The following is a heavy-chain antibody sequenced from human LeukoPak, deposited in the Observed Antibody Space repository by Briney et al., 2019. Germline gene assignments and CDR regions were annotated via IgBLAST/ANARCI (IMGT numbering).Heavy chain of an antibody. CDR3: AKLHTVQLRLWFGELLSYFQH. Sequence: GGSLRLSCAASGFTFSSYAMGWVRQAPGKGLEWVSAISGSGGSTYYADPVKGRFTISRDNSKNTLYLQMNSLRAEDTAVYYCAKLHTVQLRLWFGELLSYFQHWGQGTLVTVSS. CDR1: GFTFSSYA. CDR2: ISGSGGST. D-gene: IGHD3-10*01. J-gene: IGHJ1*01. V-gene: IGHV3-23*01.